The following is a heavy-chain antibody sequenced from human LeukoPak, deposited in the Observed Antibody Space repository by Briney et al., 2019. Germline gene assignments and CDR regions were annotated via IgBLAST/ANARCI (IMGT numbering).Heavy chain of an antibody. CDR2: INPSGGST. D-gene: IGHD3-10*01. CDR3: ARDVGGYYYGSGSYYSHFDY. J-gene: IGHJ4*02. Sequence: ASVKVSCKASGYTFTSYYMHWVRQAPGQGLEWMGIINPSGGSTSYAQKFQGRVTMTRDTSTSTVYMELSSLRSEDTGVYYCARDVGGYYYGSGSYYSHFDYWGQGTLVTVSS. V-gene: IGHV1-46*01. CDR1: GYTFTSYY.